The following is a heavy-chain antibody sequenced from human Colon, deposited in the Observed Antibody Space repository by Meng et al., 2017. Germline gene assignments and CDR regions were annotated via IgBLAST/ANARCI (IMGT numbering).Heavy chain of an antibody. CDR2: IYTADGNR. CDR3: ARDERGGPYYFDY. J-gene: IGHJ4*02. V-gene: IGHV1-3*04. Sequence: QVHLVQTGAELKKPGASVKVSCQASGYSFTSYGMHWLRQAPGQRPEGMGWIYTADGNRRYSQRFQDRLTITSDTFARTAYMELISLRSEDTSVYFCARDERGGPYYFDYWGQGTLVTVSS. CDR1: GYSFTSYG.